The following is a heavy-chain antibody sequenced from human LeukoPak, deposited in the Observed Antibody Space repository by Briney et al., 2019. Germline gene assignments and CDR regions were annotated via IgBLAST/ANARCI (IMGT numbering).Heavy chain of an antibody. CDR2: ISAYNGNT. V-gene: IGHV1-18*01. J-gene: IGHJ4*02. D-gene: IGHD3-22*01. CDR3: ARGPHERSGYPDD. CDR1: GGTFGSYA. Sequence: GSSVKVSCMASGGTFGSYAISWVRQAPGQGLEWMGWISAYNGNTNYAQKLQGRVTMTTDTSTSTAYMELRSLRSDDTAVYYCARGPHERSGYPDDWGQGTLVTVSS.